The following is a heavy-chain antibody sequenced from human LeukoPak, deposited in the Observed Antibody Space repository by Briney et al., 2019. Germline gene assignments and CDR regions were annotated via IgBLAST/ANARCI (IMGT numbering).Heavy chain of an antibody. V-gene: IGHV3-48*03. CDR3: AIALLSY. Sequence: PGGSLRLSCAASGFTFSSYEMNWVRQAPGKGLEWVSYISSSGRTVYYADSVKGRFTISRDNAKNSLYLQMNSLRAEDTAVYYCAIALLSYWGQGTLVTVSS. CDR1: GFTFSSYE. CDR2: ISSSGRTV. D-gene: IGHD2-21*02. J-gene: IGHJ4*02.